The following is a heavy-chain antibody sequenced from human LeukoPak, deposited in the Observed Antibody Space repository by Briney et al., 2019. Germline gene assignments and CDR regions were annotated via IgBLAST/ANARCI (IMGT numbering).Heavy chain of an antibody. CDR3: AREASDSAMATYYFDY. J-gene: IGHJ4*02. Sequence: SKTLSHTCTVSGGPISTYYWSWIRQPGVKGLEWIGLIYISGRTSYNPSLHSRVTMSVDTYRNQFSLKLRTVTAADTAVYYCAREASDSAMATYYFDYWGQGTLVTVSS. CDR2: IYISGRT. CDR1: GGPISTYY. D-gene: IGHD5-18*01. V-gene: IGHV4-4*07.